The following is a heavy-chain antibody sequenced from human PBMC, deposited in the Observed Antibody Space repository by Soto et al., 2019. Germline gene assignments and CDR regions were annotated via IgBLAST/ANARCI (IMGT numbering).Heavy chain of an antibody. Sequence: GGSVKGSCKGSGYTFTSYAMHWGRQAPGQRLEWMGWINAGNGNTKYSQKFQGRVTITRDTSASTAYMELSSLRSEDTAVYYCARDLGGWPDYWGQGTLVTVSS. CDR3: ARDLGGWPDY. V-gene: IGHV1-3*01. CDR2: INAGNGNT. CDR1: GYTFTSYA. J-gene: IGHJ4*02. D-gene: IGHD2-15*01.